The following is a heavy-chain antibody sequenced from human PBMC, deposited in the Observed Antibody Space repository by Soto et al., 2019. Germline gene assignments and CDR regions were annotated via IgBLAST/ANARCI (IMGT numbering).Heavy chain of an antibody. V-gene: IGHV3-49*03. CDR2: IRSKASGGTV. J-gene: IGHJ3*02. Sequence: EVQLVESGGDLVQPGRSLRLSCTTSGFTFADYAVSWLRQAPGKGLEWVSFIRSKASGGTVEYAASVKGRFTMSRDDSKSIAYQQMNSLKTEDTAVYYCTGALLGVRAFDIWGRGTMVTVSS. CDR1: GFTFADYA. CDR3: TGALLGVRAFDI. D-gene: IGHD3-16*01.